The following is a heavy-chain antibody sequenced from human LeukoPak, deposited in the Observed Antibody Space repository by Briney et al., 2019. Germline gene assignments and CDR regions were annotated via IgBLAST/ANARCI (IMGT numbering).Heavy chain of an antibody. CDR3: AKDRMAAAGTLDY. D-gene: IGHD6-13*01. CDR1: GFTFSSYS. CDR2: ISGSGGST. V-gene: IGHV3-23*01. Sequence: GGSLRLSCAASGFTFSSYSMNWVRQAPGKGLEWVSAISGSGGSTYYADSVKGRFTISRDNSKNTLYLQMNSLRAEDTAVYYCAKDRMAAAGTLDYWGQGTLVTVSS. J-gene: IGHJ4*02.